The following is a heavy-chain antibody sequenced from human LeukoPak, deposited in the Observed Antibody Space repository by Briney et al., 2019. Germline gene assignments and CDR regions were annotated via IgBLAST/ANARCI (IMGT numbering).Heavy chain of an antibody. J-gene: IGHJ3*02. CDR2: IKQDGSEK. CDR3: ARLTMIVVAIRGDAFDI. V-gene: IGHV3-7*01. CDR1: GFTFSSYW. Sequence: PGGSLRLSCAASGFTFSSYWMSWVRQAPGKGLEWVANIKQDGSEKYYVDSVKGRFTISRDNAKNSLYLQMNSLRAEDTAVYYCARLTMIVVAIRGDAFDIWGQGTMVTVSS. D-gene: IGHD3-22*01.